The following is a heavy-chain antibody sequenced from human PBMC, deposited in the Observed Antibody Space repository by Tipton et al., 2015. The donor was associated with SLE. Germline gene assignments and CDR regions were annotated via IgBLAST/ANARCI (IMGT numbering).Heavy chain of an antibody. CDR3: ARAALRYFDWLPTYYYGMDV. CDR1: GFTVSSNY. CDR2: IYRGGST. V-gene: IGHV3-66*01. D-gene: IGHD3-9*01. Sequence: SLRLSCAASGFTVSSNYMSWVRQAPGKGLECVSVIYRGGSTYYADSVKGRFTISRDNSKNTLYFQMNSLRAEDTAVYYCARAALRYFDWLPTYYYGMDVWGQGTTVTVSS. J-gene: IGHJ6*02.